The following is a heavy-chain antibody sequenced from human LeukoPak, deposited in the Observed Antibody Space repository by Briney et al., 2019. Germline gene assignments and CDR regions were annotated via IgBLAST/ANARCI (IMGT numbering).Heavy chain of an antibody. CDR1: GYSFTSYW. CDR2: IYPGDSDT. CDR3: ARQSIDYYDSSGYYLS. Sequence: GESLKISCKGSGYSFTSYWIGLVRQMPGKGLEWMGIIYPGDSDTRYSPSFQGQVTISADKSISTAYLQWSSLKASDTAMYYCARQSIDYYDSSGYYLSWGQGHLVTVSS. V-gene: IGHV5-51*01. J-gene: IGHJ4*02. D-gene: IGHD3-22*01.